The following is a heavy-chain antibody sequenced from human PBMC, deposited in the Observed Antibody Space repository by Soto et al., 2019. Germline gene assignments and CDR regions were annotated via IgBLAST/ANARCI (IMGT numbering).Heavy chain of an antibody. J-gene: IGHJ4*02. CDR3: ARDWGSSGWPN. Sequence: QVQLQESGPGLVKPSETLTLTCTVSGHSLSSGGYYWSWIRQHPGKGLEWVGYIYFTGSTLYNPSLKGRLAMSLDTSTNQFSLRLTSVTAADTAVYFCARDWGSSGWPNWGQGTLVTVSS. CDR1: GHSLSSGGYY. D-gene: IGHD6-19*01. V-gene: IGHV4-31*03. CDR2: IYFTGST.